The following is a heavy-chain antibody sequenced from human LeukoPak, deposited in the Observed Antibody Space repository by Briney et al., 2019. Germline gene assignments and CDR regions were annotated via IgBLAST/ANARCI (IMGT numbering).Heavy chain of an antibody. J-gene: IGHJ4*02. Sequence: GGSLRLSCAASGFTFSSYAMSWVRQAPGKGLEWVSAISGSGGSTYYADSVKGRFTISRDNSKNTLYLQMNSLRAEDTAVYYCTKADSSSWFTFDYWGQGTLVTVSS. CDR3: TKADSSSWFTFDY. CDR2: ISGSGGST. CDR1: GFTFSSYA. V-gene: IGHV3-23*01. D-gene: IGHD6-13*01.